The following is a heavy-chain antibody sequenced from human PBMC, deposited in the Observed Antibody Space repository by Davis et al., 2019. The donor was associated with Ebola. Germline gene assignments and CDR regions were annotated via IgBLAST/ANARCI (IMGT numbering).Heavy chain of an antibody. CDR3: AKDGGNFPYWYFDL. V-gene: IGHV3-30*02. Sequence: GESLKISCAASGFSFSTFGMHWVRQAPGKGLEWVAFIRHDASSEYYGDSVKGRFTISRDNSKKTLYLQMNSLRADDTAVYYCAKDGGNFPYWYFDLWGRGTLVSVSS. CDR2: IRHDASSE. J-gene: IGHJ2*01. CDR1: GFSFSTFG. D-gene: IGHD1-7*01.